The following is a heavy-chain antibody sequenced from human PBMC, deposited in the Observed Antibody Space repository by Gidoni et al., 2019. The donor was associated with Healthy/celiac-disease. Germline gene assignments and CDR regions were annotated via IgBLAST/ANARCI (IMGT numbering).Heavy chain of an antibody. CDR3: ARLVRFLEWLPKTPGGMDV. CDR2: INHSGRT. D-gene: IGHD3-3*01. V-gene: IGHV4-34*01. J-gene: IGHJ6*02. Sequence: QVQLQQWGAGLLKPSETLSLTCAVYGGSFSGYYWSWIRQPPGKGLEWIGEINHSGRTNYNPSLKSRVTISVDTSKNQFSLKLSSVTAADTAVYYCARLVRFLEWLPKTPGGMDVWGQGTTVTVSS. CDR1: GGSFSGYY.